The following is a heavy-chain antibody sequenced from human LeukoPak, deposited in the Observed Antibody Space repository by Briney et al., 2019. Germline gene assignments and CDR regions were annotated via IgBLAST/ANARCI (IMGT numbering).Heavy chain of an antibody. CDR3: ARGVGATTWNWFDP. D-gene: IGHD1-26*01. CDR2: IHDSGST. J-gene: IGHJ5*02. CDR1: GGSISSSNW. Sequence: SETLSLTCAVSGGSISSSNWWSWVRQPPGKGLEWIGYIHDSGSTNYNPSLKSRVTISVDTSKNQFSLKLSSVTAADTAVYYCARGVGATTWNWFDPWGQGTRVTVSS. V-gene: IGHV4-4*02.